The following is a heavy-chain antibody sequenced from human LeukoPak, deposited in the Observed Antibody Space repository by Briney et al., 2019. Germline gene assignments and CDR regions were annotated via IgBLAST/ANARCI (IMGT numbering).Heavy chain of an antibody. CDR1: GGSISSGSYY. J-gene: IGHJ4*02. CDR3: ARDHQRTEGFDY. V-gene: IGHV4-61*02. D-gene: IGHD6-25*01. CDR2: IYTSGST. Sequence: SETLSLTCTVSGGSISSGSYYWSWIRQPAGKGLEWIGRIYTSGSTNYNPSLKSRVTISVDTSKNQFSLKLSSVTAADTAVYYCARDHQRTEGFDYWGQGTLVTVSS.